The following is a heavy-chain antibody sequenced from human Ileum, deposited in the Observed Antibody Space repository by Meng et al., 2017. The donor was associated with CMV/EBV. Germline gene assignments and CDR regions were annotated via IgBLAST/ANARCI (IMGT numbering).Heavy chain of an antibody. Sequence: QVQLQASGPGLLKPSATLSITCTVSGGSISDYYWSWIRQSAGKGLQWIGRINIYDSTYYSPSLQGRVTMSIDTSKNQFFLNLNSVTAADTAVYYCARNRAGGDYGDQTWGQGTLVTVSS. V-gene: IGHV4-4*07. D-gene: IGHD4/OR15-4a*01. CDR3: ARNRAGGDYGDQT. CDR2: INIYDST. J-gene: IGHJ5*02. CDR1: GGSISDYY.